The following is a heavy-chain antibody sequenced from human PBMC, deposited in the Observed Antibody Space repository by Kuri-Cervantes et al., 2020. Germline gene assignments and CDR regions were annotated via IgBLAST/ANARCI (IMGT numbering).Heavy chain of an antibody. CDR3: AKDSRFLEWLLLSGWTAMALDY. J-gene: IGHJ4*02. D-gene: IGHD3-3*01. CDR2: IKQDGSEK. CDR1: GFTFSSYS. V-gene: IGHV3-7*01. Sequence: GESLKISCAASGFTFSSYSMNWVRQAPGKGLEWVANIKQDGSEKYYVDSVKGRFTISRDNAKNSLYLQMNSLRAEDTAVYYCAKDSRFLEWLLLSGWTAMALDYWGQGTLVTVSS.